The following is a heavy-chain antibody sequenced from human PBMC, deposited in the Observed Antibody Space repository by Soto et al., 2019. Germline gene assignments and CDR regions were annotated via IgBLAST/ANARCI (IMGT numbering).Heavy chain of an antibody. Sequence: PSETLSLTCTVSGGSISSGDYYWGWVRQPPGKGLEWIGYIYYSGTTYYNPSLKTRVTMSVATSKNQFSLKLNSATAADMAVYYFARQRIYYEYFFDYWGHGTLVTVSS. CDR2: IYYSGTT. V-gene: IGHV4-39*01. J-gene: IGHJ4*01. CDR3: ARQRIYYEYFFDY. CDR1: GGSISSGDYY. D-gene: IGHD3-3*01.